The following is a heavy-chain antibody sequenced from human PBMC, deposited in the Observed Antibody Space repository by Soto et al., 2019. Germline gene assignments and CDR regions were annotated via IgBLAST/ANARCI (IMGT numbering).Heavy chain of an antibody. D-gene: IGHD3-10*01. Sequence: QVRLVQSGAEVKKPGYSVKASCKTSGATFSPSAISWARQAPGQGLEWMGGIIPIFGTANYAQKFQGRVSITADKSTSTAYMELSSLTSEDTAVYYCASGEVRGGGDVWGQGTTVTVSS. V-gene: IGHV1-69*06. CDR2: IIPIFGTA. CDR3: ASGEVRGGGDV. J-gene: IGHJ6*02. CDR1: GATFSPSA.